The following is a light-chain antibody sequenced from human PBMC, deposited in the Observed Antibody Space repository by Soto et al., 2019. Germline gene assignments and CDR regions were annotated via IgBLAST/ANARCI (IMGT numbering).Light chain of an antibody. CDR1: SSDVGGYNY. CDR3: SSYTASSTLVV. CDR2: DVS. J-gene: IGLJ2*01. V-gene: IGLV2-14*01. Sequence: QPVLTQPASVSGSPGQSITISCTGTSSDVGGYNYVSWYQQYPGKAPKLMIYDVSNRPSGVSTRFSGSKSGNTASLTISGLQAEDEGDYYCSSYTASSTLVVFGGGTKLTVL.